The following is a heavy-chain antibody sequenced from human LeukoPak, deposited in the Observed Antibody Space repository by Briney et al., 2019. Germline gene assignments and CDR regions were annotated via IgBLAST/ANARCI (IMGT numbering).Heavy chain of an antibody. CDR1: GGSISSYY. CDR2: IYYSGST. Sequence: SETLSLTCTVSGGSISSYYWSWIRQPPGKGLEWVGYIYYSGSTNYNPSLKSRVTISVDTSKNQFSLKLSSVTAADTAVYYCARHHDYGDYVLYFDYWGQGTLVTVSS. CDR3: ARHHDYGDYVLYFDY. D-gene: IGHD4-17*01. V-gene: IGHV4-59*08. J-gene: IGHJ4*02.